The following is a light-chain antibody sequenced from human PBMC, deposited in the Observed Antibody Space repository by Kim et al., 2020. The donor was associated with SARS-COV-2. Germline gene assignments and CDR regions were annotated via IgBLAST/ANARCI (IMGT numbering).Light chain of an antibody. V-gene: IGLV3-21*04. CDR2: YNS. Sequence: SYELIQPPSVSVAPGKTARVSCGANAIGRKSVHWNQQKPGQAPVLVMYYNSDRPSGILERFSGTTSGNTATLTISRVEAGDEAVYYCQVWDSSSDHRVVFGGGTQLTVL. J-gene: IGLJ2*01. CDR3: QVWDSSSDHRVV. CDR1: AIGRKS.